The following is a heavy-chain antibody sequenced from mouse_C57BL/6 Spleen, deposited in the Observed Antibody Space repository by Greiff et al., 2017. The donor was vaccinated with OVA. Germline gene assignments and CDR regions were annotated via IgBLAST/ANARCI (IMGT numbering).Heavy chain of an antibody. Sequence: EVQLQQSVAELVRPGASVKLSCTASGFNIKNTYMHWVKQRPEQGLEWIGRIDPANGNTKYAPKFPGKATITADTSSNTAYLQLSSLTSEDTAIYYCARMYYGSSPHFDYWGQGTTLTVSS. J-gene: IGHJ2*01. D-gene: IGHD1-1*01. CDR2: IDPANGNT. CDR1: GFNIKNTY. V-gene: IGHV14-3*01. CDR3: ARMYYGSSPHFDY.